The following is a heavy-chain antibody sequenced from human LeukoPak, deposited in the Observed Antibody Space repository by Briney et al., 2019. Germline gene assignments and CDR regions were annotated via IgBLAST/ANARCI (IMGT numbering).Heavy chain of an antibody. Sequence: GGSLRLSCAASGFTFSSYWMAWVRQAPGKGLEWVANIKEDGSEKYYVDSVKGRFTISRDNAKNSLFLQMNSLRAEDTAVYYCAKGHSYGIDYWGQGTLVTVSS. D-gene: IGHD5-18*01. V-gene: IGHV3-7*01. CDR3: AKGHSYGIDY. J-gene: IGHJ4*02. CDR1: GFTFSSYW. CDR2: IKEDGSEK.